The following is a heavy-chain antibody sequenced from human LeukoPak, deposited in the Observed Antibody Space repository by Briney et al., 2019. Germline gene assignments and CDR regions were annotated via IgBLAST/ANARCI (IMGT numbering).Heavy chain of an antibody. CDR3: ARDSRGYSYGWRQ. CDR1: GGSFSSYR. J-gene: IGHJ4*02. D-gene: IGHD5-18*01. Sequence: ASVKVSCKASGGSFSSYRISWVRQAPGQGLEWMGGIIPMFGTADYAQKFQGRVTMTRDTSTSTVYMELSSLRSEDTAVYYCARDSRGYSYGWRQWGQGTLVTVSS. V-gene: IGHV1-69*05. CDR2: IIPMFGTA.